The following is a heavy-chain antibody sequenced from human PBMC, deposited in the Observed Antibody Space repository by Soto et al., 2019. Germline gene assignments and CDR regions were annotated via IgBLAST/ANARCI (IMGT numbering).Heavy chain of an antibody. J-gene: IGHJ6*02. V-gene: IGHV3-23*01. D-gene: IGHD5-12*01. CDR3: ARGGVATILVHYYYYGMDV. CDR1: GFTFSDSY. CDR2: ISGSGGST. Sequence: PGGSLRLSCAASGFTFSDSYMSWVRQAPGKGLEWVSAISGSGGSTYYADSVKGRFTISRDNSKNTLYLQMNSLRAEDTAVYYCARGGVATILVHYYYYGMDVWGQGTTVTV.